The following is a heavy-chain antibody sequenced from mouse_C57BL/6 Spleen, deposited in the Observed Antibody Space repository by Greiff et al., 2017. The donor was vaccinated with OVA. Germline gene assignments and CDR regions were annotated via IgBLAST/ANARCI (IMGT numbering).Heavy chain of an antibody. J-gene: IGHJ4*01. D-gene: IGHD2-5*01. Sequence: QVQLQQPGAELVKPGASVKMSCKASGYTFTSYWITWVKQRPGQGLEWIGDIYPGSGSTNYNEKFTSKATLTVDTSSSTAYMQLSSLTSEDSAVYYCARSPYYSNYAMDYWGQGTSVTVSS. CDR2: IYPGSGST. CDR1: GYTFTSYW. V-gene: IGHV1-55*01. CDR3: ARSPYYSNYAMDY.